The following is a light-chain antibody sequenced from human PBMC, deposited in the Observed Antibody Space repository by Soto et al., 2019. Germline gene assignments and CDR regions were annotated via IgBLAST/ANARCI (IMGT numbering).Light chain of an antibody. J-gene: IGKJ2*01. CDR1: QRINKY. CDR3: QQSFSTPYT. CDR2: TAS. Sequence: DIQMTQSPSSLSASVGDSVTIPCRASQRINKYLNWYQQRSGRAPRLLIHTASSLHSGVPSRFSGSGSGSDFTLTFSSLQPEDFATYFCQQSFSTPYTFGQGTKLEI. V-gene: IGKV1-39*01.